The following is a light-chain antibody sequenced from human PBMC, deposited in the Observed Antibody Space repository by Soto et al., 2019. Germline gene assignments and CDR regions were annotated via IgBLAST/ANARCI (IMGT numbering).Light chain of an antibody. CDR2: DAS. Sequence: EIVLTQSPATLSLSPGERATLSCRASQSISRCLAWYQQKPGQAPRLLIYDASNRATGIPARFSGSGSGTDFTLTISSLEPEDFAVYYCQQRSNWPPGVTFGPGTKVDI. V-gene: IGKV3-11*01. CDR1: QSISRC. J-gene: IGKJ3*01. CDR3: QQRSNWPPGVT.